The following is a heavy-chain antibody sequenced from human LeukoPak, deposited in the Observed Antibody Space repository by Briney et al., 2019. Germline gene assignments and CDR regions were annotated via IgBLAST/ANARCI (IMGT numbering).Heavy chain of an antibody. J-gene: IGHJ2*01. CDR3: ARVRGPTVTTWYFDL. D-gene: IGHD4-17*01. Sequence: GGSLRLSCAASGFTFSSYWMSWVRQAPGKGLEWVANIKQDGSEKYYVDSVKGRFTISRDDARNSLFLQMHSLRAGDTAVYYCARVRGPTVTTWYFDLWGRGTLVTVSS. CDR1: GFTFSSYW. V-gene: IGHV3-7*01. CDR2: IKQDGSEK.